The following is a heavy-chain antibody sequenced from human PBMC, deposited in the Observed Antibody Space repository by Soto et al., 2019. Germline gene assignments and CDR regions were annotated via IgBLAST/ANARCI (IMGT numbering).Heavy chain of an antibody. CDR1: GFTFVSYW. Sequence: GGSLRLSCAASGFTFVSYWMIWFRQAPGKGLEWVANIKQDGSEKYYVDSVKGRFTISRDNAKNSLYLQMNSLRAEDTAVYYCARRRDFDYWGQGTQVTVSS. CDR3: ARRRDFDY. D-gene: IGHD6-6*01. CDR2: IKQDGSEK. J-gene: IGHJ4*02. V-gene: IGHV3-7*01.